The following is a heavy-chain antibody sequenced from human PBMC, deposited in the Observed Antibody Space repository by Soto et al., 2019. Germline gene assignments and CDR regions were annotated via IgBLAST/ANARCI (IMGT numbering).Heavy chain of an antibody. J-gene: IGHJ6*02. V-gene: IGHV5-51*01. CDR3: AASIFYYGMDV. Sequence: GESLKISCKGSGYPVTNYWIGWVRQMPGKGLEWMGIIYPGDSDTKYNPSFQGQVTISADKSITTTYLRWTSLKASDTAIYYCAASIFYYGMDVWGQGNTVTVSS. CDR1: GYPVTNYW. CDR2: IYPGDSDT.